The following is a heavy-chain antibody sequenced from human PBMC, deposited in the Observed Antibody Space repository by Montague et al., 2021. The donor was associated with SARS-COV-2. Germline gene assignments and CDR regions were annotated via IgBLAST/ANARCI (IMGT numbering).Heavy chain of an antibody. CDR2: INHGGSA. CDR3: ARLGDGVVPTPILGVGTYYPSPYTTV. V-gene: IGHV4-34*01. D-gene: IGHD3-10*01. Sequence: SETLSLTCAVHGGSFSTYSWNCISHTPGKGLEWIGEINHGGSANYNPSLKSRVTISADTSKNQFSLKLSSVAAADTAVYYCARLGDGVVPTPILGVGTYYPSPYTTVWGSATTVTVSS. CDR1: GGSFSTYS. J-gene: IGHJ6*04.